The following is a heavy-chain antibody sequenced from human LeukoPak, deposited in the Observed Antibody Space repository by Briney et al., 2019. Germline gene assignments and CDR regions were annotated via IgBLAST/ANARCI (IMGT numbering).Heavy chain of an antibody. CDR3: ARDSLLLVRGGLD. J-gene: IGHJ4*02. CDR1: GLSLCSYS. CDR2: ISSSSSYI. Sequence: GGSLRLSCAASGLSLCSYSMNCVRQAPGEGLEWVSSISSSSSYIYYADSVKGRFTISRDNAKNSLYLQMNSLRAEDTAVYYCARDSLLLVRGGLDWGQGTLVTVSS. D-gene: IGHD3-10*01. V-gene: IGHV3-21*01.